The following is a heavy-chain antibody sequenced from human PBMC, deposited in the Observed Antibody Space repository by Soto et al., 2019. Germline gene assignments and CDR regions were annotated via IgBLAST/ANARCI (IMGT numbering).Heavy chain of an antibody. Sequence: SGTLSLTCTVSGGSISSSNYYWGWIRQPPGKGLEWIGSIYYSGSTYYNPSLKSRVTISVDTSKNQFSLKLSSVTAADTAVYYCASRIVVVLAAMQDYYYYGIYVRGQGTTVTVSS. CDR1: GGSISSSNYY. CDR3: ASRIVVVLAAMQDYYYYGIYV. D-gene: IGHD2-2*01. V-gene: IGHV4-39*01. CDR2: IYYSGST. J-gene: IGHJ6*02.